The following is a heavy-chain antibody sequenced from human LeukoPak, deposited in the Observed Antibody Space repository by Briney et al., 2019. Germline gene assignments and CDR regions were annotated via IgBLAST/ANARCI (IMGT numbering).Heavy chain of an antibody. CDR2: VDPNSGGT. V-gene: IGHV1-2*02. J-gene: IGHJ2*01. CDR1: GYTFTGNH. CDR3: AREADIVSFDL. D-gene: IGHD3-16*02. Sequence: GASVKVSCKASGYTFTGNHVHWVRQAPGQGREWMGWVDPNSGGTKYAQKFQDRVAMTSDTSISTAYMELSGLRSDDTAVYFCAREADIVSFDLWGRGTLVTVSS.